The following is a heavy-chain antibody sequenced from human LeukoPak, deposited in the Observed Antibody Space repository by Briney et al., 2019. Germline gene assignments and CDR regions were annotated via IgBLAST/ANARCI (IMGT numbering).Heavy chain of an antibody. CDR2: ISSSSSYI. CDR3: ARIGSGDYYYYYMDV. Sequence: GGSLRLSCAASGFTFSSYSMNWVRQAPGKGLEWVSSISSSSSYIYYADSVKGRFTISRDNAKNSLYLQMNSLRAEDTAVYYCARIGSGDYYYYYMDVWGKGTTVTVSS. J-gene: IGHJ6*03. D-gene: IGHD2-2*03. V-gene: IGHV3-21*01. CDR1: GFTFSSYS.